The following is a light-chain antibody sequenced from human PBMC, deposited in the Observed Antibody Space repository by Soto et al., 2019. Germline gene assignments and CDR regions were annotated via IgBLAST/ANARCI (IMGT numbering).Light chain of an antibody. CDR1: SSDVGGYNY. V-gene: IGLV2-14*01. CDR2: DVT. Sequence: QSVLTQPASVSGSPGQSITISCTGTSSDVGGYNYVSWYQQQPGKAPKFMIYDVTNRPSGFSNRFSGSKSGNTASLTISGLQAEDEADYYCCSYTTSNTRQIVFGTGTKLTVL. J-gene: IGLJ1*01. CDR3: CSYTTSNTRQIV.